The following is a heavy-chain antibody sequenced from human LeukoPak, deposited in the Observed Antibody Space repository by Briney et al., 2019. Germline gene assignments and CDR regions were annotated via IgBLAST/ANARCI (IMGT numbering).Heavy chain of an antibody. CDR1: GFTFSNFW. CDR3: ARGDAFSGDH. V-gene: IGHV3-7*04. CDR2: IHPEGNEK. Sequence: GGSLRLSCAVSGFTFSNFWMSWVRQAPGRVLEWVANIHPEGNEKYHVESVKGRFTISRDNAKNSLFLQINGLRVEDTAVYYCARGDAFSGDHWGQGTLVTVCS. J-gene: IGHJ4*02.